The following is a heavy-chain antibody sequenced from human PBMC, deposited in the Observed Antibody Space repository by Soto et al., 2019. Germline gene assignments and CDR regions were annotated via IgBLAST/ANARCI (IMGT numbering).Heavy chain of an antibody. CDR1: GGSISSYY. D-gene: IGHD5-12*01. J-gene: IGHJ5*02. Sequence: SETLSLTCTVSGGSISSYYWSWIRQPPGKGLEWIGYIYYSGSTNYNPSLKSRVTISVDTSKNQFSLKLSSVTAADTAVYYCARGGGDGYNYGFDPWGQGMSVTVSS. V-gene: IGHV4-59*01. CDR2: IYYSGST. CDR3: ARGGGDGYNYGFDP.